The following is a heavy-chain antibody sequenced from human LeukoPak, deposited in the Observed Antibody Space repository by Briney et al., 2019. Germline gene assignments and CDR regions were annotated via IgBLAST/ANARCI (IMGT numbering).Heavy chain of an antibody. CDR1: GFTFRSYA. D-gene: IGHD4-17*01. CDR3: AKATYGDYGDY. J-gene: IGHJ4*02. V-gene: IGHV3-23*01. CDR2: ISGSGGST. Sequence: GGSLRLSCAASGFTFRSYAMSWVRQAPGKGLELVSAISGSGGSTYYADSVKGRFTISRDNSKNTLYLQMNSLRAEDTAVYYCAKATYGDYGDYWGQGTLVTVSS.